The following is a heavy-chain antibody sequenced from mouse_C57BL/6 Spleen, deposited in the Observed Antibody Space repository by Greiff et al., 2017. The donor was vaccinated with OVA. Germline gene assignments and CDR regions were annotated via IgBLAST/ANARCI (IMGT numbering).Heavy chain of an antibody. CDR3: ARGGNYSSYWYFDV. CDR2: IDPSDSYT. J-gene: IGHJ1*03. Sequence: QVQLQQPGAELVRPGTSVKLSCKASGYTFTSYWMHWVKQRPGQGLEWIGVIDPSDSYTNYNQKFKGKATLTVDTSSSTAYMQLSSLTSEDSAVYYCARGGNYSSYWYFDVWGTGTTVTVSS. V-gene: IGHV1-59*01. CDR1: GYTFTSYW. D-gene: IGHD2-1*01.